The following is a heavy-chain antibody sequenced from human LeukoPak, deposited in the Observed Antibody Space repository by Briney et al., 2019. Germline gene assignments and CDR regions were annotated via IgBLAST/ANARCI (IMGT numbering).Heavy chain of an antibody. CDR3: AYSGSYGHLGY. V-gene: IGHV4-34*01. CDR1: GGSFSGYY. CDR2: INHSGST. J-gene: IGHJ4*02. D-gene: IGHD1-26*01. Sequence: SETLSLTCAVYGGSFSGYYWSWIRQPPGKGLEWIGEINHSGSTNYNPSLKSRVTISVDTSKNQFSLKLSSVTAADTALYYCAYSGSYGHLGYWGQGIPVTVSS.